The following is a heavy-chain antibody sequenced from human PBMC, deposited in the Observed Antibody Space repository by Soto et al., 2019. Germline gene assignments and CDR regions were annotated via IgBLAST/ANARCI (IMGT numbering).Heavy chain of an antibody. CDR2: IKEGGNDK. CDR1: GFAFSDYP. V-gene: IGHV3-7*05. Sequence: QLVESGGGLVQPGGSLRLSCAASGFAFSDYPMSWVRQAPGKGLEWVASIKEGGNDKYYVDSVKGRFTISRDNAKNSLFLQMNSLRAEDTAVYSCATHRGWRFGYWGQGALVTVSS. J-gene: IGHJ4*02. CDR3: ATHRGWRFGY. D-gene: IGHD6-19*01.